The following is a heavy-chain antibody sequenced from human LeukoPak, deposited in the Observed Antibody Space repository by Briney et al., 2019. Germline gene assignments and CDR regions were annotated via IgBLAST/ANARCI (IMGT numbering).Heavy chain of an antibody. J-gene: IGHJ3*02. CDR1: GGSISSYY. D-gene: IGHD3-22*01. CDR2: IYYSGST. CDR3: ARAIVEYYYDSSSTGAFDI. V-gene: IGHV4-59*01. Sequence: TPSETLSPTCTVSGGSISSYYWSWIRQPPGKGLEWIGYIYYSGSTNYNPSLKSRVTISVDTSKNQFSLKLSSVTAADTAVYYCARAIVEYYYDSSSTGAFDIWGQGTMVTVSS.